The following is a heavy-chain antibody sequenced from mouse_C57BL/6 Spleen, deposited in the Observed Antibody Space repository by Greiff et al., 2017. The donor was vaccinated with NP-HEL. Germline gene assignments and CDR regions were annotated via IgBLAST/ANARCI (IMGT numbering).Heavy chain of an antibody. D-gene: IGHD3-2*02. CDR2: INYDGSST. Sequence: EVQLVESEGGLVQPGRSMKLSCTASGFTFSDYYMAWVRQVPAKGLEWVANINYDGSSTYYLDSLKSRFIISRDNAKNILYLQMSSLQSEDTATYYCARVAQATDAMDYWGQGTSVTVSS. V-gene: IGHV5-16*01. CDR1: GFTFSDYY. CDR3: ARVAQATDAMDY. J-gene: IGHJ4*01.